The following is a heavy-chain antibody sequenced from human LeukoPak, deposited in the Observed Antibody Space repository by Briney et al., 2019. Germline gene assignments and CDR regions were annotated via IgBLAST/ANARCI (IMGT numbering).Heavy chain of an antibody. CDR3: AKNSGINGYDPLDY. J-gene: IGHJ4*02. CDR2: ISGSGGST. Sequence: GGSLRLSCAAPGFTFSSCAMSWVRQPPGKGLEWVSGISGSGGSTNYADSVKGRFTISRDNSKNTLYLQMNSLRAEDTAIYYCAKNSGINGYDPLDYWGQGTLVGVSS. V-gene: IGHV3-23*01. CDR1: GFTFSSCA. D-gene: IGHD1-26*01.